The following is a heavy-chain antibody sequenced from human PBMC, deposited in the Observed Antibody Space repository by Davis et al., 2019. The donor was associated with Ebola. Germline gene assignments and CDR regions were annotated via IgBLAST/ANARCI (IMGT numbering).Heavy chain of an antibody. D-gene: IGHD3-16*02. V-gene: IGHV3-33*01. CDR2: IWYDGSNK. J-gene: IGHJ4*02. CDR1: GFTFSSYG. CDR3: ARGRSYIWGSYRLDY. Sequence: GESLKISCAASGFTFSSYGMHWVRQAPGKGLEWVAVIWYDGSNKYYADSVKGRFTISRDNSKNTLYLQMNSLRAEDTAVYYCARGRSYIWGSYRLDYWGQGTLVTVSS.